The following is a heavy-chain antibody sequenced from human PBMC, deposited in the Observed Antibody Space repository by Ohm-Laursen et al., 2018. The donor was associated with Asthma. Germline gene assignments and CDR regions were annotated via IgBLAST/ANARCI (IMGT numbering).Heavy chain of an antibody. CDR2: IDYSGNT. CDR1: GGPITNHY. Sequence: TLSLTCAVSGGPITNHYWTWIRQPPGKGLEWLGFIDYSGNTNYNASLKSRVPISLDTSKNQFSLNLYSVTAADTAVYYCARDHSYGHFDFWGQGTLVTVSS. V-gene: IGHV4-59*11. J-gene: IGHJ4*02. D-gene: IGHD5-18*01. CDR3: ARDHSYGHFDF.